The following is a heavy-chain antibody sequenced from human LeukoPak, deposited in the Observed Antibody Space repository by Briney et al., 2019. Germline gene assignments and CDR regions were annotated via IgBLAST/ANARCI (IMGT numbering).Heavy chain of an antibody. V-gene: IGHV3-53*01. CDR1: GFTVSSNY. CDR2: IYAGGST. D-gene: IGHD3-22*01. Sequence: GGSLRLSCAASGFTVSSNYMSWVRQAPGKGLEWVLVIYAGGSTYYADSVKGRFTISRDNSKNTLYLQMNSLRAEDTAVYYCAKNIRITMIVVVIPSDWGQGILVTVSS. CDR3: AKNIRITMIVVVIPSD. J-gene: IGHJ4*02.